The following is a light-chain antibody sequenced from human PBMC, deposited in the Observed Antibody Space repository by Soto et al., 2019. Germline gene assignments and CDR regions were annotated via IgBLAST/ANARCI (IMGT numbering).Light chain of an antibody. CDR1: QSVSSTF. Sequence: EIVLTQSPGTLSLSPGERATLSCRASQSVSSTFLAWYQQKPGQAPRLLIHGASTRATGIPDRFCGSGSGTDFTLTISRLEPEDFAVYYCQQYGSSPMYTFGQGTRLEIK. CDR3: QQYGSSPMYT. J-gene: IGKJ2*01. V-gene: IGKV3-20*01. CDR2: GAS.